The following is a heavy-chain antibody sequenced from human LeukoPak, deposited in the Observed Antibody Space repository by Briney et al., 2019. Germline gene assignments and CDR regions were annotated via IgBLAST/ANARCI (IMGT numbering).Heavy chain of an antibody. J-gene: IGHJ3*02. D-gene: IGHD3-10*01. V-gene: IGHV4-59*01. CDR3: ARGGRITTGLDI. CDR2: IYYSGST. Sequence: PSETLSLTCTVSGSSISSYYWSWIRQPPGKGLEWIGYIYYSGSTNYNPSLKSRVTISVDTSKNQFSLKLSSVTAADTAVYYCARGGRITTGLDIWGQGTMVTVSS. CDR1: GSSISSYY.